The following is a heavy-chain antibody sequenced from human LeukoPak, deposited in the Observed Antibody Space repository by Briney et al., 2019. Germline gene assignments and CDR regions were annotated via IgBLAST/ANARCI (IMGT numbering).Heavy chain of an antibody. Sequence: PSETLSLTCTVSGGSISSSSYYWGWIRQTPGKGLESIGTINYREFTYYNPSLKSRVTISVDTSKNQFSLNLSSVTAADTAVYHCAREVAGSNWFDPWGQGTLVTVSS. CDR2: INYREFT. CDR3: AREVAGSNWFDP. CDR1: GGSISSSSYY. V-gene: IGHV4-39*02. J-gene: IGHJ5*02. D-gene: IGHD6-19*01.